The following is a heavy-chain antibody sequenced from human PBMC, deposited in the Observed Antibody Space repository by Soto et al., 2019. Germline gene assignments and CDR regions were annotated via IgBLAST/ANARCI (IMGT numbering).Heavy chain of an antibody. D-gene: IGHD4-17*01. J-gene: IGHJ4*02. V-gene: IGHV4-61*01. CDR1: GGSVSNKTYY. CDR2: VYYSGTT. Sequence: QVQLQESGPGLLKPSETLSLTCSVSGGSVSNKTYYWSWIRQPPGKRLEWIGYVYYSGTTNYNPPLNSRVTISVDMSKNQFSLRLSSVTAADTALYFCARTTAVPNTLRSRYFFDYWGQGTLVTVSS. CDR3: ARTTAVPNTLRSRYFFDY.